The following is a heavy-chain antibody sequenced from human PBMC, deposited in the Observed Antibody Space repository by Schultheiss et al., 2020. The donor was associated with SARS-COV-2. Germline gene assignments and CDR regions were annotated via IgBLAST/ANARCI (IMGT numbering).Heavy chain of an antibody. J-gene: IGHJ6*02. CDR1: GYTFTGYY. V-gene: IGHV1-2*04. CDR2: INPNSGGT. D-gene: IGHD4-11*01. Sequence: SVKVSCKASGYTFTGYYMHWVRQAPGQGLEWMGWINPNSGGTNYAQKFQGWVTMTRDTSISTAYMELSRLRSDDTAVYYCARDSNYASVPSYYYYYGMDVWGQGTTVTVSS. CDR3: ARDSNYASVPSYYYYYGMDV.